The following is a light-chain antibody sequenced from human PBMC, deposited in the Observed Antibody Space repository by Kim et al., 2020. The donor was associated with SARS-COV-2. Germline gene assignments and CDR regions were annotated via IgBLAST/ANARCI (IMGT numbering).Light chain of an antibody. CDR1: SSDVGGYNY. J-gene: IGLJ2*01. CDR2: EVS. V-gene: IGLV2-8*01. Sequence: GQSGTISCTGTSSDVGGYNYVSWYEQHPGEAPKLMIYEVSKRPSGVPDRFSGSKSGNTASLTVSGLQAEDEADYYCSSYAGSNNLVFGGGTQLTVL. CDR3: SSYAGSNNLV.